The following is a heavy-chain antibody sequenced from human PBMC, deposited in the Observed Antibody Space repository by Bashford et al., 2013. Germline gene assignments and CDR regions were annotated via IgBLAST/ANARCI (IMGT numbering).Heavy chain of an antibody. J-gene: IGHJ4*02. Sequence: SISGNGMYTFYADSLRGRFTISRDNTKNLVYLQMNNLRVEDTALYYCARWFGEKPLDYWGPGTLVTVSS. V-gene: IGHV3-21*06. D-gene: IGHD3-10*01. CDR2: ISGNGMYT. CDR3: ARWFGEKPLDY.